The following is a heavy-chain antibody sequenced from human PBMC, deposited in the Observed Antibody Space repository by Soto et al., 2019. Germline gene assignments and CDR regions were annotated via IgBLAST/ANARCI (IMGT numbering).Heavy chain of an antibody. CDR1: GFTFSSYA. CDR3: AMSGIVGATFSSYYFDY. D-gene: IGHD1-26*01. CDR2: ISYDGSNK. V-gene: IGHV3-30-3*01. J-gene: IGHJ4*02. Sequence: ESGGGVVQPGRSLRLSCAASGFTFSSYAMHWVRQAPGKGLEWVAVISYDGSNKYYADSVKGRFTISRDNSKNTLYLQMNSLRAEDTAVYYCAMSGIVGATFSSYYFDYWGQGTLVTVSS.